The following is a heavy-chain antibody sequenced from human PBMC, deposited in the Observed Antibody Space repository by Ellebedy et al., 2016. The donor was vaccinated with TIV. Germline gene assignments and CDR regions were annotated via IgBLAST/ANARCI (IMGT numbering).Heavy chain of an antibody. CDR1: GFSFRSYW. Sequence: GESLKISCAASGFSFRSYWMSWVRQAPGKGLEWVANIYQDGSDQYYVDSVKGRFTISRDNANKSLFLQMNNLRVEDTAVYYCARRGSYGDYAVQINSWFDTWGRGTLVTVS. D-gene: IGHD4-17*01. CDR3: ARRGSYGDYAVQINSWFDT. V-gene: IGHV3-7*01. CDR2: IYQDGSDQ. J-gene: IGHJ5*02.